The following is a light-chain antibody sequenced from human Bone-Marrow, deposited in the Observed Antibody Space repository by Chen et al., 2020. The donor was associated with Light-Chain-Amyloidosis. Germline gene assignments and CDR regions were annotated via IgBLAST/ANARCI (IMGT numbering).Light chain of an antibody. CDR2: LGS. CDR1: QSLLQSHGYKY. J-gene: IGKJ1*01. V-gene: IGKV2-28*01. CDR3: MQALQAPWT. Sequence: DIVMTQSPRSLPVTPGEPASISCRSSQSLLQSHGYKYLDWYLQKPGQSPQLLIYLGSNRASGVPDRFSGSGSGTDFTLKISRVEAEDVGVYYCMQALQAPWTFGQGTKVEIK.